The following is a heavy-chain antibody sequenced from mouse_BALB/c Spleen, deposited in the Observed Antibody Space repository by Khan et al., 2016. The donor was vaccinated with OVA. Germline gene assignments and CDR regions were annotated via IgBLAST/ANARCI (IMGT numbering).Heavy chain of an antibody. CDR3: TRIYGGDFDY. D-gene: IGHD1-1*02. V-gene: IGHV1-20*02. CDR2: INPHIGET. Sequence: VRLQQSGPELVRPGASVKISCKASGYSFTGYFMNWVMQSHGKSLEWIGRINPHIGETYYNQRFKDKATLTVDESSNTAYMELRTLASEDSAVYYCTRIYGGDFDYWGQGTTLTVSS. J-gene: IGHJ2*01. CDR1: GYSFTGYF.